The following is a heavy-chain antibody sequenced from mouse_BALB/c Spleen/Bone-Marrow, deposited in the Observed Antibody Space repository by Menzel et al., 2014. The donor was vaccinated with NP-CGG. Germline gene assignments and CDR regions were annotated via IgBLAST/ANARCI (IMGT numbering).Heavy chain of an antibody. J-gene: IGHJ2*01. D-gene: IGHD4-1*01. V-gene: IGHV1-67*01. CDR1: GYTFTDYA. Sequence: QVQLKQSGPELVRPGVSVKISCKGSGYTFTDYAMHWVKQSHAKTLEWIGIISTYSGNTNYNQKFKGKATMTIDKSSSTAYMELARLASEDSAIYYYARWDNYFDYWGHGTTLTVSS. CDR2: ISTYSGNT. CDR3: ARWDNYFDY.